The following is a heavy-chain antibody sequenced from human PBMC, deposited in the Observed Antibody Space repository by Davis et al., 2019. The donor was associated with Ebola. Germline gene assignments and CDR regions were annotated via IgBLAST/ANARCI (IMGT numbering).Heavy chain of an antibody. CDR2: INHSGST. Sequence: MPSETLSLTCAVYGGSFSGYYWSWIRQPPGKGLEWIGEINHSGSTNYNPSLKSRVTISVDTSKNEFSLKLTSVTAADTAVYYCARSAAQYFYDGSNYHSTAGTDFDYWGQGTLVTVSS. CDR1: GGSFSGYY. V-gene: IGHV4-34*01. D-gene: IGHD3-22*01. CDR3: ARSAAQYFYDGSNYHSTAGTDFDY. J-gene: IGHJ4*02.